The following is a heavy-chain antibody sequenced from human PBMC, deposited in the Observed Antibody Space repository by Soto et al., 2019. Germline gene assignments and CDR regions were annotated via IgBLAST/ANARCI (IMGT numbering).Heavy chain of an antibody. V-gene: IGHV1-2*04. CDR3: ARAIGCNSPSCYRGYYYGMDV. Sequence: ASVKVSCKASGYTFTDYYMHWVRQAPGQGLEWMGWINPNSGETNYAQKFQGWVTMTRDTSISTAYMELSRLRSDDTAVYYCARAIGCNSPSCYRGYYYGMDVSGQGTTVTVSS. CDR2: INPNSGET. D-gene: IGHD2-2*01. J-gene: IGHJ6*02. CDR1: GYTFTDYY.